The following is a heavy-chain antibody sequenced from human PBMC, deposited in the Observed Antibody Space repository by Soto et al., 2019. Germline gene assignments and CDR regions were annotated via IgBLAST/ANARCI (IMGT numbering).Heavy chain of an antibody. D-gene: IGHD6-19*01. V-gene: IGHV3-30-3*01. Sequence: PXGSLRLSCTAAGFTFSGYAMHWVCQTPGRGLEWVAVTSYDGSNKYNGHSVKGRFTISRDNSKNTLYLKMNSLRAEDTAVYYCVRDPGSGWTKDYYYGMDVWGQGTTVTVSS. CDR3: VRDPGSGWTKDYYYGMDV. CDR2: TSYDGSNK. CDR1: GFTFSGYA. J-gene: IGHJ6*02.